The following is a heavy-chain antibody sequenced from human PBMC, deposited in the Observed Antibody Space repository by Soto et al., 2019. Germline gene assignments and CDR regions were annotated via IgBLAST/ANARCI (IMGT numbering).Heavy chain of an antibody. CDR2: IVVGSGNT. Sequence: ASVKVSCKASGFTFTSSAVQWVRQARGQRLEWIGWIVVGSGNTNYAQKFQERVTITRDMSTSTAYMELSSLRSEDTAVYYCAAVRGIAAVRGAFDIWGQGTMVTVSS. J-gene: IGHJ3*02. CDR3: AAVRGIAAVRGAFDI. CDR1: GFTFTSSA. V-gene: IGHV1-58*01. D-gene: IGHD6-13*01.